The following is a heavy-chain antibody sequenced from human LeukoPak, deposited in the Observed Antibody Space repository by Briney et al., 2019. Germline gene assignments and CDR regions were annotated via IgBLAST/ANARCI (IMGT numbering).Heavy chain of an antibody. D-gene: IGHD3-22*01. CDR2: INPSGGRT. CDR3: AREFDSSSAFDI. Sequence: ASVNVSCKASGYTFTNYYMHWVRQAPGHGLEWMGIINPSGGRTIYAQKFQGRVTMTSDTSTSTVYMELSSLRSEDTAVYYCAREFDSSSAFDIWGQGTMVTVSS. V-gene: IGHV1-46*01. CDR1: GYTFTNYY. J-gene: IGHJ3*02.